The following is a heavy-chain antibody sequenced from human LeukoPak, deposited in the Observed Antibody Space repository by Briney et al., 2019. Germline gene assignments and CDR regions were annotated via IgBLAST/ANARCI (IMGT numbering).Heavy chain of an antibody. CDR1: GYTFTGYY. CDR2: INPNSGGT. J-gene: IGHJ3*02. D-gene: IGHD6-19*01. CDR3: AKSSGWDLDAFDI. Sequence: GASVKVSCKASGYTFTGYYMHWVRQAPGQGLEWMGWINPNSGGTNYAQKFQGRVTITRNTSITTAYMELSSLRSEDTAVYYCAKSSGWDLDAFDIWGQGTMVTVSS. V-gene: IGHV1-2*02.